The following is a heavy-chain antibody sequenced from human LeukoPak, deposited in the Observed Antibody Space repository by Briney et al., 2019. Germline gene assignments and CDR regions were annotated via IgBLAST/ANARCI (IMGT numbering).Heavy chain of an antibody. CDR2: IYHSGST. CDR1: GYSISSGYY. CDR3: ARSFSNYQGFGY. V-gene: IGHV4-38-2*02. Sequence: SETLSLTCTVSGYSISSGYYWGWIRQPPGKGLEWIGSIYHSGSTYYNPSLKSRVTISVDTSKNQFSLKLSSMTAADTAVYYCARSFSNYQGFGYWGQGTLATVSS. J-gene: IGHJ4*02. D-gene: IGHD4-11*01.